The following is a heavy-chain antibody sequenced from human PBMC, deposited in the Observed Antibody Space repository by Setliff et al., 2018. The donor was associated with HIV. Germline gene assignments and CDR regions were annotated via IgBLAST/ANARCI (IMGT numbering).Heavy chain of an antibody. J-gene: IGHJ4*02. V-gene: IGHV3-21*01. CDR3: ARDWVDLAVRGLMITGDY. CDR2: IRSTISHT. D-gene: IGHD3-10*01. Sequence: GGSLRLSCAASGFTFNTYTMVWVRQAPGKGLEWVSSIRSTISHTYYADSVKGRFTISRDNAKNSLYLQMNSLSAEDTAVYYCARDWVDLAVRGLMITGDYWGQGTLVTV. CDR1: GFTFNTYT.